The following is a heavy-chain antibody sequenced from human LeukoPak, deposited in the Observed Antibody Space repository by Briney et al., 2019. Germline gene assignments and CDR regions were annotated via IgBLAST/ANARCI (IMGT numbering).Heavy chain of an antibody. V-gene: IGHV4-4*02. D-gene: IGHD4-17*01. Sequence: PSETLSLTCAVSGGSISSSNWWSWVRQPPGKGLEWIGEIYHSGSTNYNPSLKSRVTISVDKSKNQFSLKLSSVTAADTAVYYCARDLENDYGDYGDAFDIWGQGTMVTVSS. CDR3: ARDLENDYGDYGDAFDI. J-gene: IGHJ3*02. CDR1: GGSISSSNW. CDR2: IYHSGST.